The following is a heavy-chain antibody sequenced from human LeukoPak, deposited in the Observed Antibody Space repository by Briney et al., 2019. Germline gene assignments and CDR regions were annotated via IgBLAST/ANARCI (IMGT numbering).Heavy chain of an antibody. V-gene: IGHV3-15*01. CDR2: IKSKTDGGTT. Sequence: GGSLRLSFAASGFSFSYAWMRWVRQAPGKGLEWVGRIKSKTDGGTTDYAAPVKGRFTISRDDSKNTLYLQMNSLKTEDTAVYYCTTASGRYYCGYWGQGTLVTVSS. J-gene: IGHJ4*02. CDR1: GFSFSYAW. D-gene: IGHD1-26*01. CDR3: TTASGRYYCGY.